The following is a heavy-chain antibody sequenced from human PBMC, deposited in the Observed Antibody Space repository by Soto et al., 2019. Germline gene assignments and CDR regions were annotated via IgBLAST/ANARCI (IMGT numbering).Heavy chain of an antibody. CDR1: GFTFGDCA. V-gene: IGHV3-23*01. J-gene: IGHJ4*02. CDR3: AKGNTSGWYFFDY. Sequence: GGSLRLACEASGFTFGDCAMIWVRQAPGKGLEWVSGISGTGRSTFYADSVKDRFTISRDNSKNTVYLQMSSLRAEDTAVYFCAKGNTSGWYFFDYWGQGTPVTVSS. D-gene: IGHD6-19*01. CDR2: ISGTGRST.